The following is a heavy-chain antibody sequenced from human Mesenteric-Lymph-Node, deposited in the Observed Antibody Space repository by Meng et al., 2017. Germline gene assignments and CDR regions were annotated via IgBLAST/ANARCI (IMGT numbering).Heavy chain of an antibody. Sequence: ASVKVSCKASGGTFSSYAISWVRQAPGQGLEWMGWINPNSGGTNYAQKFQGRVTMTRETSISTAYMELSRLRSDDTAVYYCARVRWNTAMVGYYYYYYGMDVWGQGTTVTVSS. D-gene: IGHD5-18*01. CDR1: GGTFSSYA. V-gene: IGHV1-2*02. J-gene: IGHJ6*02. CDR2: INPNSGGT. CDR3: ARVRWNTAMVGYYYYYYGMDV.